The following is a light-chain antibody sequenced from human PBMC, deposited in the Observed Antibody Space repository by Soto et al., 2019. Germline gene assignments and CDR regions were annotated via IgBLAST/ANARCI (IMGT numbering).Light chain of an antibody. Sequence: DIQMTQSPSSLSASVGDRVTITCQASQDISNYLNWYQLKPGKPPRLLIYAASSLQSGVPSRFSGSGSGTDFTLTISNLQPDDFATYYCQQYESYSPWTFGQGTKVDIK. CDR2: AAS. CDR1: QDISNY. J-gene: IGKJ1*01. V-gene: IGKV1-16*01. CDR3: QQYESYSPWT.